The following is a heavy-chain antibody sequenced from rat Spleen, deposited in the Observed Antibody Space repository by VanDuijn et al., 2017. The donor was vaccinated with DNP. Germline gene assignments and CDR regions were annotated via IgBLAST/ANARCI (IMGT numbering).Heavy chain of an antibody. CDR1: GFTFSDYY. Sequence: EVQLVESGGGLVQPGRSLKLSCVASGFTFSDYYMAWVRQTPKKGLEWITTINTSGRKGYYQDSVTGRFTISRDNAKSSLYLHMDSLRSDDTATYYCTNLITFLPAWSQGTSVTVSS. J-gene: IGHJ4*01. V-gene: IGHV5-25*01. D-gene: IGHD1-1*01. CDR3: TNLITFLPA. CDR2: INTSGRKG.